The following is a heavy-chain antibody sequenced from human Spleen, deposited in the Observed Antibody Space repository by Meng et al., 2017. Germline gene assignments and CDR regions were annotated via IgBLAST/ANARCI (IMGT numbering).Heavy chain of an antibody. CDR3: ASGGAEDY. CDR1: GYTFTGYY. V-gene: IGHV1-18*04. CDR2: ISAYNGNT. J-gene: IGHJ4*02. D-gene: IGHD1-14*01. Sequence: ASVKVSCKASGYTFTGYYMHLVRQATGQGLEWIGWISAYNGNTNYAQKLQGRVTMTTDTSTSTAYMELRSLRSDDTAVYYCASGGAEDYWGQGTLVTVSS.